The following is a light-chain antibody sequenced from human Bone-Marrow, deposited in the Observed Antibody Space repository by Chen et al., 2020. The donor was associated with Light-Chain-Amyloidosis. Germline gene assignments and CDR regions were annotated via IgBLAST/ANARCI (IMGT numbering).Light chain of an antibody. V-gene: IGLV2-14*01. CDR3: SSFTSSSSYV. J-gene: IGLJ1*01. CDR1: SGDVGTYNY. Sequence: HSALTQPASVSGPPGQSSTISCTGTSGDVGTYNYVSCYHQHPGKAPKVMIYAVSNRPSGVSNRFSGSKSGNTASLTISGLQAEDEADYYCSSFTSSSSYVFGPGTKVTVL. CDR2: AVS.